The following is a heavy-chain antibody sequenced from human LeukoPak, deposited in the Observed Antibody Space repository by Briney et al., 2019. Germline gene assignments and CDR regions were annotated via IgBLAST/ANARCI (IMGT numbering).Heavy chain of an antibody. J-gene: IGHJ4*02. V-gene: IGHV3-15*01. CDR2: IKRKSDGGRT. CDR3: SPGLGKTDSDY. Sequence: PGVSLRLSCAASGFTFSTYWMTWVRQAPGKGLEWVGRIKRKSDGGRTDYAAPVKGRFTISRDDSKNTLYLQMNSLKTEDTGVYYCSPGLGKTDSDYWGQGTLVTVSS. CDR1: GFTFSTYW. D-gene: IGHD1-14*01.